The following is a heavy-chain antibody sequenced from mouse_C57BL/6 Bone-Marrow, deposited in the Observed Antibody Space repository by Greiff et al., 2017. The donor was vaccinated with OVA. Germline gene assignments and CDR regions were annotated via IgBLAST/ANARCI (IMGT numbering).Heavy chain of an antibody. CDR1: GYTFTSYW. CDR3: ALLFITTVVATNYYAMDY. Sequence: QVQLKQPGAELVKPGASVKLSCKASGYTFTSYWMHWVKQRPGQGLEWIGMIHPNSGSTNYNEKFKSKATLTVDKSSSTAYMQLSSLTSEDSAVYYCALLFITTVVATNYYAMDYWGQGTSVTVSS. J-gene: IGHJ4*01. CDR2: IHPNSGST. V-gene: IGHV1-64*01. D-gene: IGHD1-1*01.